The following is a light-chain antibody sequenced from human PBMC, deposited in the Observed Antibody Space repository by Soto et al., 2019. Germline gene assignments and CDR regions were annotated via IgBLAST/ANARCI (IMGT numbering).Light chain of an antibody. CDR3: QQSDSLPLT. CDR1: QDISHY. V-gene: IGKV1-39*01. CDR2: GAN. J-gene: IGKJ4*01. Sequence: DLQMTQSPSSLSASVGDRVTIPCRASQDISHYVNWYQQKPGKVPKLLIFGANILQSGVSSRFSGSGSGTEFTLTITNLQVEDFATYYCQQSDSLPLTFGGGTKVDIK.